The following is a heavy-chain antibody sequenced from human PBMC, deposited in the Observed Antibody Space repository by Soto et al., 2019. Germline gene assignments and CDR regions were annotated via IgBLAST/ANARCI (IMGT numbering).Heavy chain of an antibody. D-gene: IGHD3-10*01. CDR3: AVAAVREILTEQSSGMAV. CDR1: GGTLSDYA. CDR2: IMPTVDSA. V-gene: IGHV1-69*01. J-gene: IGHJ6*02. Sequence: QVQLVQSGAEVKNPGSSVKVSCKASGGTLSDYAVSWVRQARGQGLEWMGGIMPTVDSANYAQKFQGRLTITADESTSTANMVLSSLTSDDTAIYYCAVAAVREILTEQSSGMAVWGQGTTVTVSS.